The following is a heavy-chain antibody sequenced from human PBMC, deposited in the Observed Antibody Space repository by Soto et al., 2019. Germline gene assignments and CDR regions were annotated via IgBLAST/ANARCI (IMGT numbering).Heavy chain of an antibody. CDR3: AIVSFFRGFDWLFAFDS. CDR1: GDSLRNHY. Sequence: PSETLSLTCSVSGDSLRNHYWSWIRQPPGSRLEWLGHIFYSGDTSSYNPSLKSRVSMSVDTSKNQFSLKLRSVSADDTAVYFCAIVSFFRGFDWLFAFDSWGQGALVTVSS. V-gene: IGHV4-59*11. J-gene: IGHJ4*02. D-gene: IGHD3-9*01. CDR2: IFYSGDT.